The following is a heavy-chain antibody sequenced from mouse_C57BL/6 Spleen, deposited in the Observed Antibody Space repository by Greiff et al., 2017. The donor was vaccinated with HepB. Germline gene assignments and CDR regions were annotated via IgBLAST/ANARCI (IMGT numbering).Heavy chain of an antibody. J-gene: IGHJ4*01. V-gene: IGHV3-6*01. D-gene: IGHD1-1*01. Sequence: ESGPGLVKPSQSLSLTCSVTGYSITSGYYWNWIRQFPGNKLEWMGYISYDGSNNYNPSLKNRISITRDTSKNQFFLKLNSVTTEDTATYYCAREEGYYGSRGAMDYWGQGTSVTVSS. CDR2: ISYDGSN. CDR3: AREEGYYGSRGAMDY. CDR1: GYSITSGYY.